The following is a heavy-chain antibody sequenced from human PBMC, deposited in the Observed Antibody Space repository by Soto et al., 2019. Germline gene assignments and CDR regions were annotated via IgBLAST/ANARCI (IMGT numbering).Heavy chain of an antibody. J-gene: IGHJ4*02. D-gene: IGHD3-22*01. CDR1: GFTFSQYN. V-gene: IGHV3-30-3*01. CDR3: ARDRQKYYYDSFDY. CDR2: VSYDGTKK. Sequence: XESLRLSCAASGFTFSQYNIHWVRQPPGKGLEWVAVVSYDGTKKYYEDSVKGRFTISRDNSKNTLYLQMNSLRAEDTAVYYCARDRQKYYYDSFDYWGQGTLVTVSS.